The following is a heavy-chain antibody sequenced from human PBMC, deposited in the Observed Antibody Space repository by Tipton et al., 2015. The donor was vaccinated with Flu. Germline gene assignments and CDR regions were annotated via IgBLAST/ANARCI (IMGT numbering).Heavy chain of an antibody. J-gene: IGHJ6*02. D-gene: IGHD1-1*01. CDR2: IYYNGST. CDR3: ARGLSTTGTDV. V-gene: IGHV4-59*01. CDR1: DASISSYY. Sequence: TLSLTCTVSDASISSYYWSWIRQPPGRGLELIGCIYYNGSTNYNPSLKSRVTISVDTSKNQFSLKLTSVTAADTAVYYCARGLSTTGTDVWGQGTTVTVSS.